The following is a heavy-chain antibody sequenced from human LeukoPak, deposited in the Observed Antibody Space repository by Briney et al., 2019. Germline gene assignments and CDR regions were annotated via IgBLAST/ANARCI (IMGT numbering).Heavy chain of an antibody. D-gene: IGHD5-18*01. CDR1: GFTFGDYA. J-gene: IGHJ4*02. CDR2: IRSKAYGGTT. CDR3: TRGGYSYGDDEDLYFDY. Sequence: PGGSLRLSCTASGFTFGDYAMSWVRQAPGKGLEWVGFIRSKAYGGTTEYAASVKGRFTISRDDSKSIAYLQMNSLKTEDTAVYYCTRGGYSYGDDEDLYFDYWGQGTLVTVSS. V-gene: IGHV3-49*04.